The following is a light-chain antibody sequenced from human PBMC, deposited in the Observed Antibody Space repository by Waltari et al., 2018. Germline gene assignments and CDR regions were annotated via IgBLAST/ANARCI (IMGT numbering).Light chain of an antibody. J-gene: IGKJ4*01. CDR2: WAS. Sequence: IVMTQSPDSLAVSLGERATINCKSSQSVLHSSNNRNYLAWYQQKPGQPPKLLISWASTRESGVPDRFSGSGSATDFTLTISSLQAEDVAVYYCQQYYSTPPTFGGGTKXXIK. CDR1: QSVLHSSNNRNY. V-gene: IGKV4-1*01. CDR3: QQYYSTPPT.